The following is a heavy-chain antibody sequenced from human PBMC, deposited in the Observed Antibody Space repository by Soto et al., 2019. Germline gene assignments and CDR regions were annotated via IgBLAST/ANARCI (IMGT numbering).Heavy chain of an antibody. D-gene: IGHD3-22*01. Sequence: QITLKESGPTLVKPTQTLTLTCTFSGFSLSTSGVGVGWIRQPPGKAQEWLALIYWDDDKRYRPSLKSRLTIPKDTSKNQGVLTMTSMDPGDTATYYCAHRRSTYYYDSPFDPGGQGTLVTVSS. CDR3: AHRRSTYYYDSPFDP. J-gene: IGHJ5*02. CDR2: IYWDDDK. CDR1: GFSLSTSGVG. V-gene: IGHV2-5*02.